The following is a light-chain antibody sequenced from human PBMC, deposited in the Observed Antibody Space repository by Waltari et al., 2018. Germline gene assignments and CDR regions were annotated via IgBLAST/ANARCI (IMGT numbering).Light chain of an antibody. J-gene: IGLJ3*02. Sequence: QSVLAQPPSASGSPGQRITISCSGGSSNTGSNYVYWYQQLPGTAPKLLIYRSNQRPSGVPDRFSGSKCGTSASLAISGLRSEDEADYYCAAWDDSLSGPVFGGGTKLTVL. CDR1: SSNTGSNY. CDR2: RSN. CDR3: AAWDDSLSGPV. V-gene: IGLV1-47*01.